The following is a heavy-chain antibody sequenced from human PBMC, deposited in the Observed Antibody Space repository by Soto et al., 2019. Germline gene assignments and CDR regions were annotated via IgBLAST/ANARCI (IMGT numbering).Heavy chain of an antibody. CDR3: ARGFGSSNWFDP. D-gene: IGHD3-3*01. CDR2: ISSSSSYI. CDR1: GFTFSSYS. V-gene: IGHV3-21*01. J-gene: IGHJ5*02. Sequence: PGGSLRLSCAASGFTFSSYSMNWVRQAPGKGLEWVSSISSSSSYIYYADSVKGRLTISRDNAKNSLYLQMNSLRAEDTAVYYCARGFGSSNWFDPWGQGTLVTVSS.